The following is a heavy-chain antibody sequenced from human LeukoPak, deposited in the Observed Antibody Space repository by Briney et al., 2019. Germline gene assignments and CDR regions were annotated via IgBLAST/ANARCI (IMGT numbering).Heavy chain of an antibody. CDR1: GYTFTGYY. CDR2: INPNSGGT. J-gene: IGHJ2*01. V-gene: IGHV1-2*02. Sequence: ASVKVSCKASGYTFTGYYMHWVRQAPGQGLEWMGWINPNSGGTNYTQKFQGRVTMTRDTSITTAYMELSRLSSDDTAVYYRARHPGKVTNDWYFDLWGRGTLVTVSS. CDR3: ARHPGKVTNDWYFDL. D-gene: IGHD4-23*01.